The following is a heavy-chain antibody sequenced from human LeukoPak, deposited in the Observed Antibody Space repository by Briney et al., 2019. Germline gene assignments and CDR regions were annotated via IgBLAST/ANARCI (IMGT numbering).Heavy chain of an antibody. Sequence: SVKVSCKASGGTFSSYAISWVRQAPGQGLEWMGGIIPIFGTANYAQKFQGRVTITADESTSTAYMELSSLRSEDTAVYYCASNYYDSSGYYYGIDYFDYWGQGTLVTVSS. CDR2: IIPIFGTA. CDR3: ASNYYDSSGYYYGIDYFDY. CDR1: GGTFSSYA. V-gene: IGHV1-69*13. D-gene: IGHD3-22*01. J-gene: IGHJ4*02.